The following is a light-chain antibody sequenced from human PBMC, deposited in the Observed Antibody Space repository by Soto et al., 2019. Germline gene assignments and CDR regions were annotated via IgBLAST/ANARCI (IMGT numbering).Light chain of an antibody. CDR3: QQYANSPIT. CDR2: GAS. J-gene: IGKJ5*01. Sequence: IVMTVPSATVSVYPRERATLSCRASQSVSSNLAWYQQKPGQAPRLLIYGASTRATGIPARFSGSGSGTEFTLTINRLEPEDFAVYYCQQYANSPITFGQGPRLEIK. CDR1: QSVSSN. V-gene: IGKV3-15*01.